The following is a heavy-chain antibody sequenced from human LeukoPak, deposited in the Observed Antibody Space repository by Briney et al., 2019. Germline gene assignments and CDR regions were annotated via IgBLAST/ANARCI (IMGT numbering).Heavy chain of an antibody. J-gene: IGHJ4*02. V-gene: IGHV3-48*02. CDR3: ARDLWGTSGYRFDY. CDR2: ISSTSGTI. Sequence: GGSLRLSCAASGFTFSSYGMNWVRQAPGQGLEWVSYISSTSGTIYYADSVKGRFTTSRDNAKTSLYLQMDSLRDEDTAVYYCARDLWGTSGYRFDYWGQGTLVTVSS. D-gene: IGHD3-22*01. CDR1: GFTFSSYG.